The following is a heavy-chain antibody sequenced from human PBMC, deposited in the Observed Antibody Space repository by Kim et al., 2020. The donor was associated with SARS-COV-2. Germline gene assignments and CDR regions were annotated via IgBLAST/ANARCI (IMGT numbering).Heavy chain of an antibody. Sequence: GGSLRLSCAASGFTFSSYSMNWVRQAPGKGLEWVSSISSSSSYIYYADSVKGRFTISRDNAKNSLYLQMNSLRAEDTAVYYCARDGRQYQLLPGTPYYYGMDGWGQGTTVTVSS. D-gene: IGHD2-2*01. J-gene: IGHJ6*01. CDR1: GFTFSSYS. CDR2: ISSSSSYI. V-gene: IGHV3-21*01. CDR3: ARDGRQYQLLPGTPYYYGMDG.